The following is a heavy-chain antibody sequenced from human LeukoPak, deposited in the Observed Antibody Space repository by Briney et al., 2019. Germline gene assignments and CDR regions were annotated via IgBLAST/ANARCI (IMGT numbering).Heavy chain of an antibody. Sequence: GGSLRLSCAVSGFTFSSYSMNWVRQAPGKGLGWVLSISSSSSYIYYADSVKGRFTISRDNAKNSLYLQMNSLRAEDTAVYYCARSGYGGYDLALYYFDYWGQGTLVTVSS. J-gene: IGHJ4*02. CDR2: ISSSSSYI. CDR3: ARSGYGGYDLALYYFDY. V-gene: IGHV3-21*01. CDR1: GFTFSSYS. D-gene: IGHD5-12*01.